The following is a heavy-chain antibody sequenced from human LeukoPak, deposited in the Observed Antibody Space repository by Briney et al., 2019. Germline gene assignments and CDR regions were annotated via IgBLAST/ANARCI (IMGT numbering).Heavy chain of an antibody. J-gene: IGHJ4*02. CDR3: ATLGGDLDY. D-gene: IGHD4-17*01. V-gene: IGHV1-69-2*01. CDR2: IDPEDGET. CDR1: GYTFIDYN. Sequence: ASVKISCKVSGYTFIDYNMHWVKQAPGKGLAWMGLIDPEDGETIYAERIQDRVTFIADTSTDTVYIEMRRLTSEDTAVYYCATLGGDLDYWAQGTLVTVSS.